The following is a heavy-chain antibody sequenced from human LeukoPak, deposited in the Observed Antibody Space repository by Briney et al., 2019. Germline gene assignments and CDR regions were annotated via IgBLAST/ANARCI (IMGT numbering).Heavy chain of an antibody. V-gene: IGHV4-59*05. CDR3: ARPKGRGYCSGGSCYSGWFDP. CDR1: GGSISSYY. Sequence: SETLSLTCTVSGGSISSYYWSWIRQPAGKGLEWIGSIYYSGSTYYNPSLKGRVTISVDTSKNQFSLKLSSVTAADTAVYYCARPKGRGYCSGGSCYSGWFDPWGQGTLVTVSS. J-gene: IGHJ5*02. CDR2: IYYSGST. D-gene: IGHD2-15*01.